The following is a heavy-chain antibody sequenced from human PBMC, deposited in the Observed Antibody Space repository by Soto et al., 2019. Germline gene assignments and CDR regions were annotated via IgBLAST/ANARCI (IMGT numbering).Heavy chain of an antibody. J-gene: IGHJ4*02. CDR1: GGTFSHHA. CDR3: ARGSLGRPYYFDF. D-gene: IGHD3-16*01. V-gene: IGHV1-69*01. CDR2: ILPILDTS. Sequence: QVQLVQSGAEGKKPGSSVRVSCKASGGTFSHHAYNWVRQAPGQGLEWMGGILPILDTSDYAQNFQDRVTFTSDEITSTAYMELSSLRSEDTAVYYCARGSLGRPYYFDFWGQGTLVTVSS.